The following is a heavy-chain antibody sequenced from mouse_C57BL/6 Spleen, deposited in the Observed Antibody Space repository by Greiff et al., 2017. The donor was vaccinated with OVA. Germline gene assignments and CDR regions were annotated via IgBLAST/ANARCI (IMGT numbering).Heavy chain of an antibody. CDR2: INPGSGGT. D-gene: IGHD6-2*01. V-gene: IGHV1-54*01. CDR1: GYAFTNYL. Sequence: LVESGAELVRPGTSVKVSCKASGYAFTNYLIEWVKQRPGQGLEWIGVINPGSGGTNYNEKFKGKATLTADKSSSTAYMQLSSLTSEDSAVYFCARGLSGPPEGNYFDYWGQGTTLTVSS. CDR3: ARGLSGPPEGNYFDY. J-gene: IGHJ2*01.